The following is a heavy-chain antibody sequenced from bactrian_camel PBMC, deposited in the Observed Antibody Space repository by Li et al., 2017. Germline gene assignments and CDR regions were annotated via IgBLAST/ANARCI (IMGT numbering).Heavy chain of an antibody. CDR2: IYTKGGND. V-gene: IGHV3S54*01. CDR1: GNTKC. CDR3: GAGSTIATLSLRQLGVTY. D-gene: IGHD4*01. Sequence: HVQLVESGGGSVQAGGTLRLSCAASGNTKCMAWFRQAPGKEREGVAFIYTKGGNDYYADSVKGRFTVSQDNAKNTLYLQMNSLKPDDTAMYYCGAGSTIATLSLRQLGVTYWGQGTQVTVS. J-gene: IGHJ4*01.